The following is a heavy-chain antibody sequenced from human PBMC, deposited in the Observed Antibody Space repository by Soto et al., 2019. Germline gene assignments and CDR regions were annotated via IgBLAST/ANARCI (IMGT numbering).Heavy chain of an antibody. D-gene: IGHD2-15*01. Sequence: QVQLVQSGAEVKKPGASVKVSCKASGYTFTSYGISWVRQAPGQGLEWMGWISAYNGNTNYAQKLQGRVTMTTDTTTSTAYMELRSMRPDDTAVYYFVVAAHLDHLDYWGQGTLVTVSS. J-gene: IGHJ4*02. CDR2: ISAYNGNT. CDR1: GYTFTSYG. V-gene: IGHV1-18*01. CDR3: VVAAHLDHLDY.